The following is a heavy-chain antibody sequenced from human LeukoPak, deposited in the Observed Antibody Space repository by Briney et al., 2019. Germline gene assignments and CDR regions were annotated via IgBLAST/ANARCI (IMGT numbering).Heavy chain of an antibody. J-gene: IGHJ6*03. Sequence: SETLSLTCTVSGGSISSYYWSWIRQPPGKGLEWIGYIYYSGSTNYNPSLKSRVTISVDTSKNQFSLKLSSVTAADTAVYYCARFRLRYFDWLPFDYYMDVWGKGTTVT. CDR1: GGSISSYY. CDR2: IYYSGST. V-gene: IGHV4-59*08. D-gene: IGHD3-9*01. CDR3: ARFRLRYFDWLPFDYYMDV.